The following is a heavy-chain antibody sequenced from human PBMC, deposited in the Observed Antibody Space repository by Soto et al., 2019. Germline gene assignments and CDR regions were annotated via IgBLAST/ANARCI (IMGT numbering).Heavy chain of an antibody. CDR3: ARGAITFGDDY. V-gene: IGHV4-30-4*01. CDR1: GGSISNGDYY. CDR2: IYYSGST. J-gene: IGHJ4*02. D-gene: IGHD3-16*01. Sequence: SETLSLTCTVSGGSISNGDYYWSWIRQPPGKGLEWIGYIYYSGSTYYNPSLKGRVTISVDTSKNQFSLKLSSVTAADTAVYYCARGAITFGDDYWGQGTLVTVSS.